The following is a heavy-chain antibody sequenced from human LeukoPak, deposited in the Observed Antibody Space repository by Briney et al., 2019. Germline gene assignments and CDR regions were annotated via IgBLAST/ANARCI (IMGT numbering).Heavy chain of an antibody. CDR3: ARDLKRSRARWENLWFDP. Sequence: ASVKVSCKASGYTFTNYGLTWVRQAPGQGLEWMGWINTYNDYTYYAQKFQGRVTMTTDTSTSTAYMELRSLRSDDTAVYYCARDLKRSRARWENLWFDPWGQGTLVTVSS. V-gene: IGHV1-18*01. CDR1: GYTFTNYG. D-gene: IGHD1-26*01. CDR2: INTYNDYT. J-gene: IGHJ5*02.